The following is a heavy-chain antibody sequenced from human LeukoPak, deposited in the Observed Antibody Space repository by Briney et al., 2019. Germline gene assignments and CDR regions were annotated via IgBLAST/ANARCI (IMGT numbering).Heavy chain of an antibody. J-gene: IGHJ4*02. CDR3: AKDAPYVDMATMVKAYFFDY. V-gene: IGHV3-23*01. D-gene: IGHD5-24*01. Sequence: GGSLRLSCAASGFTFSNNAMSWVRQAPGKGLEWVSGISGGGDSTSYADSVKGRFTISRDNSRNTLYLQMNSLRAEDTAIYYCAKDAPYVDMATMVKAYFFDYWAREPWSPSPQ. CDR1: GFTFSNNA. CDR2: ISGGGDST.